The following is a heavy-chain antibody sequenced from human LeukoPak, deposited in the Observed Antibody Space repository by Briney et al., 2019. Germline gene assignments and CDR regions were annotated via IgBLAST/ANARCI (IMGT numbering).Heavy chain of an antibody. J-gene: IGHJ4*02. V-gene: IGHV1-69*13. D-gene: IGHD5-24*01. CDR1: GGTFSSYA. CDR2: IIPIFGTA. Sequence: SVKVSCKASGGTFSSYAISWVRQAPGQGLEWMGGIIPIFGTANYAQKFQGRVTITADESTSTAYMELSSLRSEDAAVYYCAREGEMATIPDLFDYWGQGTLVTVSS. CDR3: AREGEMATIPDLFDY.